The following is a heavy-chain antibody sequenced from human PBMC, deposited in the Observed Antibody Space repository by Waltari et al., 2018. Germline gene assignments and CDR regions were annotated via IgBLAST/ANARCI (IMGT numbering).Heavy chain of an antibody. CDR1: GYTFIDYW. Sequence: ELQLVQSGAEVKKPGESVKISCQGFGYTFIDYWIAWVRQMPGKGLEWMGIIYPEDSDTRYGPSFQGQVTISADKSINTAYLQWTSLKASDTAVYYCARPRRSGWYYSGMDVWGQGTSLIVSS. J-gene: IGHJ6*02. CDR2: IYPEDSDT. V-gene: IGHV5-51*01. CDR3: ARPRRSGWYYSGMDV. D-gene: IGHD6-19*01.